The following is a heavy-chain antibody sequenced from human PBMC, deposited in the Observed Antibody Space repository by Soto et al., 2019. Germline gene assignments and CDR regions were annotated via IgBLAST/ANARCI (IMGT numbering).Heavy chain of an antibody. J-gene: IGHJ4*02. D-gene: IGHD5-12*01. CDR3: AKVLYKVATIKGGYYFDE. V-gene: IGHV3-30*02. Sequence: HPGGSLRLSCAASGFTFSSYGMHWVRQAPGKGLEWVAVIWYDGSNKYYADSVKGRFTISRDNSKNTLYLQMNSLRAEDTAVYYCAKVLYKVATIKGGYYFDEWGQGTLVTGSS. CDR2: IWYDGSNK. CDR1: GFTFSSYG.